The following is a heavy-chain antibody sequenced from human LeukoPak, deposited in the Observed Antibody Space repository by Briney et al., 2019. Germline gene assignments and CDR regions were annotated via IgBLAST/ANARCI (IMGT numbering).Heavy chain of an antibody. CDR3: AKDRRCSSTSCYPDY. V-gene: IGHV3-30*02. CDR1: GFTFSSYG. CDR2: IRYDGSNK. D-gene: IGHD2-2*01. J-gene: IGHJ4*02. Sequence: GGSLRLSCAASGFTFSSYGMHWVRLAPGKGLEWVAFIRYDGSNKYYADSVRGRFTISRDNSKNTLYLQMNSLRAEDTAVYYCAKDRRCSSTSCYPDYWGQGTLVTVSS.